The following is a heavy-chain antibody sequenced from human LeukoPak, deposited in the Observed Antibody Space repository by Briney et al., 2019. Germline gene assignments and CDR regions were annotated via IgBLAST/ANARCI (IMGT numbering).Heavy chain of an antibody. CDR2: IYSGGST. CDR3: ARDGILGSHDY. V-gene: IGHV3-53*01. J-gene: IGHJ4*02. CDR1: GFTVSSNY. D-gene: IGHD3-3*02. Sequence: PGGSLRLSCAASGFTVSSNYMSWVRQAPGKGLEWVSVIYSGGSTYYADSVKGRFTISRDNTKNTLSLQMNSLRAEDTAVYYCARDGILGSHDYWGQGTLVTVSP.